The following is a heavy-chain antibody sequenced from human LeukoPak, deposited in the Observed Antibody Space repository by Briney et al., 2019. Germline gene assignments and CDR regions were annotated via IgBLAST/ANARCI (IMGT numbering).Heavy chain of an antibody. J-gene: IGHJ4*02. CDR3: AKDNGYGTFYYFDY. CDR2: ISGSSDST. D-gene: IGHD5-12*01. V-gene: IGHV3-23*01. Sequence: GGSLRLSCAASGFTFTNFAMSWVRQAPGKGLEWVSEISGSSDSTYYADFAKGRFTISRDNSKNTVFLQMNSLRAEDTAVYYCAKDNGYGTFYYFDYWGQGTLVTVSS. CDR1: GFTFTNFA.